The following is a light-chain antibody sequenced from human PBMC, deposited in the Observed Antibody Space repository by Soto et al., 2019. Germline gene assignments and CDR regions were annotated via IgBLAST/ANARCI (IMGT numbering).Light chain of an antibody. CDR3: CSYAGTTTPAV. J-gene: IGLJ7*01. CDR1: SSDVGIYDL. CDR2: EVN. Sequence: QSALTQPASVSGSPGQSITISCTETSSDVGIYDLVSWYQQLPGKAPKLMIFEVNKRPSGVSNRFSGSKSGNTASLTISGLQAEDEADYYCCSYAGTTTPAVFGGGTQLTVL. V-gene: IGLV2-23*02.